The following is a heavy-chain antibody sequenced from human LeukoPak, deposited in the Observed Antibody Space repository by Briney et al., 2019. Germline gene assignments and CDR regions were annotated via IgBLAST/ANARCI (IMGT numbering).Heavy chain of an antibody. J-gene: IGHJ5*02. CDR2: ISSSSSTI. CDR3: VGSYCGGDCYSGNWFDP. CDR1: GFTVSSNY. Sequence: PGGSLRLSCAASGFTVSSNYMSWVRQAPGKGLEWVSYISSSSSTIYYADSVKGRFTISRDNAKNSLYLQMNSLRAEDTAVYYCVGSYCGGDCYSGNWFDPWGQGTLVTVSS. D-gene: IGHD2-21*02. V-gene: IGHV3-48*04.